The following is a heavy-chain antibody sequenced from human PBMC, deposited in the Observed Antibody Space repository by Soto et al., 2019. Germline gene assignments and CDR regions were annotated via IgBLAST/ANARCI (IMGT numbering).Heavy chain of an antibody. Sequence: EVQLVESGGGLVQPGGSLRLSCEASGFTFSSRWMTWVRQGPGKGLEWVANIKQDENGKYYVDSVKGRFTISRDNAKNSLYLQMNSLRAEDTAVYYCATHDGPAAAGLVPDSWGQGTLVTVSS. CDR2: IKQDENGK. J-gene: IGHJ4*02. CDR3: ATHDGPAAAGLVPDS. V-gene: IGHV3-7*02. CDR1: GFTFSSRW. D-gene: IGHD6-13*01.